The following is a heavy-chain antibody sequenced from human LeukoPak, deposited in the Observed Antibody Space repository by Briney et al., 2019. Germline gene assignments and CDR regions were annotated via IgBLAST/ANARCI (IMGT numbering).Heavy chain of an antibody. D-gene: IGHD6-13*01. CDR1: GFTFGIYA. J-gene: IGHJ4*02. CDR2: ISDSGDGT. V-gene: IGHV3-23*01. CDR3: AKDKAPGSWHTPSDF. Sequence: GGSLRLSCATSGFTFGIYAMICVLQAPGKGVKCVSCISDSGDGTYYAESVKGRFTIPRDNSKNTVFLQMNSLRADDTAKYYCAKDKAPGSWHTPSDFWGQGTLVTVSS.